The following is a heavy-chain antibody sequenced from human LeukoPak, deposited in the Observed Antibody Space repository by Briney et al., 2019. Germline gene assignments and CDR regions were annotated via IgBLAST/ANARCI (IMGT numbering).Heavy chain of an antibody. CDR1: GFTFSSYG. J-gene: IGHJ4*02. V-gene: IGHV3-21*01. CDR3: VKDLGGITIFGVVEDY. Sequence: GGSPRLSCAASGFTFSSYGMNWVRQAPGKGLEWVSSISSSSSYIYYADSVKGRFTISRDNAKNSLYLQMNSLRAEDTAVYYCVKDLGGITIFGVVEDYWGQGTLVTVSS. CDR2: ISSSSSYI. D-gene: IGHD3-3*01.